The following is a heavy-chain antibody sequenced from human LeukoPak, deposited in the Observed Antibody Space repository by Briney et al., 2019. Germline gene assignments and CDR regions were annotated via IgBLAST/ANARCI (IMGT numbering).Heavy chain of an antibody. Sequence: GASVKVSCKASGYTFTDYYLRWVRQAPGQRLEWMGRIYPNSGGTNYAQKFQGRVTMTRDTSISTAYMELSRLRSDDTAVYYCASFLGYDSSGYYWAFDIWGQGTMVTVSS. J-gene: IGHJ3*02. CDR3: ASFLGYDSSGYYWAFDI. CDR2: IYPNSGGT. V-gene: IGHV1-2*06. CDR1: GYTFTDYY. D-gene: IGHD3-22*01.